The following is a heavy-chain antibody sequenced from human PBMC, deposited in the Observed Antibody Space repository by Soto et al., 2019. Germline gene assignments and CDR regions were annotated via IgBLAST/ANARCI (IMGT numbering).Heavy chain of an antibody. CDR2: LSGNGGST. J-gene: IGHJ4*02. V-gene: IGHV3-23*01. Sequence: PGGSLRLSCAASGFTFSSYPMSWVRQAPGKGLECVSALSGNGGSTYYADSVKGRFAVSRDNSENTLHLQMNSLRAEDTAVYYCAKGLSDWYGPDYWGQGILVTVSS. CDR1: GFTFSSYP. CDR3: AKGLSDWYGPDY. D-gene: IGHD2-21*02.